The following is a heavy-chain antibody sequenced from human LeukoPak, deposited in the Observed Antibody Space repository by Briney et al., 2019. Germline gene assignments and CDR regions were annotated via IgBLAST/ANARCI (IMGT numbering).Heavy chain of an antibody. V-gene: IGHV3-53*05. J-gene: IGHJ4*02. Sequence: GGSLRLSCAASGFTVSSNYMSWVRQAPGKGLEWVSVIYSGGSTYYADSVKGRFTISRDNSKNTLYLQMNSLRAEDTAVYYCARARLDSSSWYYFDYWGQGTLVTVSS. D-gene: IGHD6-13*01. CDR1: GFTVSSNY. CDR3: ARARLDSSSWYYFDY. CDR2: IYSGGST.